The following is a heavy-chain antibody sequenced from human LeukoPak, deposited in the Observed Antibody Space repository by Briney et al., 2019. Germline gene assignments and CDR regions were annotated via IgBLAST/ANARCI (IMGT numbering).Heavy chain of an antibody. V-gene: IGHV4-39*01. D-gene: IGHD4-17*01. J-gene: IGHJ4*02. Sequence: PSETLSLTCTVSGGSISSSSYYWGWIRQPPGKGLEWIGSIYYSGSTYYNPSLKSRVTISVDTSKNQFSLKLSSVTAADTAVYYCARAYDYAKKIDYWGQGTLVTVSS. CDR3: ARAYDYAKKIDY. CDR2: IYYSGST. CDR1: GGSISSSSYY.